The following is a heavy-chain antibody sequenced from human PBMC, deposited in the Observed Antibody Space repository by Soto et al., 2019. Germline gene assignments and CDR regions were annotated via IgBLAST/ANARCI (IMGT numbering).Heavy chain of an antibody. CDR3: ARDYQFMATSTDDAFDI. V-gene: IGHV1-69*13. CDR2: IIPIFGTA. Sequence: ASVKVSCKASGDTFSGYAISGVRQAPGQGLEWMGGIIPIFGTANYAQKLQGRVKITADESTSTAYMELSSLRSEDTAVYYCARDYQFMATSTDDAFDIWVQGTMVTDSS. D-gene: IGHD2-2*01. J-gene: IGHJ3*02. CDR1: GDTFSGYA.